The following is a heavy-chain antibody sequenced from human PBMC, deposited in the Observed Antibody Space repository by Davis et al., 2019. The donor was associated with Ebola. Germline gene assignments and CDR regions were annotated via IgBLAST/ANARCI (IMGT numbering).Heavy chain of an antibody. J-gene: IGHJ6*02. D-gene: IGHD6-13*01. CDR3: ARDLRIAAAGTSYGMDV. CDR1: GFTFSSYW. CDR2: IKQDGSEK. Sequence: PGGSLRLSCAASGFTFSSYWMSWVRQAPGKGLEWVANIKQDGSEKYYVDSVKGRFTISRDNAKNSLYLQMNSLRAEDTAVYYCARDLRIAAAGTSYGMDVWGQGTTVTVSS. V-gene: IGHV3-7*01.